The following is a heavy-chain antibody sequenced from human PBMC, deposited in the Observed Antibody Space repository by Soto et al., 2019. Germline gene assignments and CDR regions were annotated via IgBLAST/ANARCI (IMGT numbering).Heavy chain of an antibody. D-gene: IGHD3-10*01. CDR3: AREYGSGSRFDY. CDR2: ISAYNGNP. CDR1: GYTFTSYG. Sequence: QVQLVQSGAEVKKPGASVKVSCKASGYTFTSYGITWVRQAPGQGLEWMGWISAYNGNPNYAQKLQPSVTMTTDTATSTAYMELRSLTSDDTAVYYCAREYGSGSRFDYWGQGTLVTVSS. V-gene: IGHV1-18*01. J-gene: IGHJ4*02.